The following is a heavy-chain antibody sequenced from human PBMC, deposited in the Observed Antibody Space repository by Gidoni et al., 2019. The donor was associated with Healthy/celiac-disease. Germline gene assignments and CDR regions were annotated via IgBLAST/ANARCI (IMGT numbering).Heavy chain of an antibody. CDR2: ISWNSGSI. CDR3: AKGDYDLGGGFDP. Sequence: EVHLVESGGGLVQPVRSLRLSCAASGFTFDDYAMHWVRQAPGKGLEWCSGISWNSGSIGYADSVKGRFTISRDNAKNSLYLQINSLGAEDTALYYCAKGDYDLGGGFDPWGQGTLVTVSS. CDR1: GFTFDDYA. J-gene: IGHJ5*02. V-gene: IGHV3-9*01. D-gene: IGHD3-3*01.